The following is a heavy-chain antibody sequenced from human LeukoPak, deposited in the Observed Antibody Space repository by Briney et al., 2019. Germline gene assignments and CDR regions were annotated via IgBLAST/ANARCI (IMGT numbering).Heavy chain of an antibody. Sequence: VTVKVSCKHSVYTLLNHGIRRARQAPGQGLEWMGWISTNNGNTNYAQKFQGRVTMTTDKYTSTAYMEVRSLRSDDTAVYYCARGSEFDYWGQGTLVTVSS. CDR2: ISTNNGNT. CDR3: ARGSEFDY. D-gene: IGHD3-10*01. V-gene: IGHV1-18*01. J-gene: IGHJ4*02. CDR1: VYTLLNHG.